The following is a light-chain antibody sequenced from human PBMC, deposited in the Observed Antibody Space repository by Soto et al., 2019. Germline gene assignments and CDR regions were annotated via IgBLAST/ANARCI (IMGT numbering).Light chain of an antibody. CDR3: VQHSDYPFT. CDR1: QGISSR. Sequence: DIQMTQSPSSVSASVGDRVTITCRASQGISSRLAWYQQKPGRAPKRLIYSASTLQNGVPSRFSGTGSETEFTLTISSLQPEDFATYFCVQHSDYPFTFGQGTRLDI. CDR2: SAS. V-gene: IGKV1-17*03. J-gene: IGKJ2*01.